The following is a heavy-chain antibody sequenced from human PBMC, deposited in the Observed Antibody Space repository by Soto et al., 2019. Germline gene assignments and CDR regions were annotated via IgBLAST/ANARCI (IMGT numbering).Heavy chain of an antibody. D-gene: IGHD6-6*01. CDR1: GFTVSSNY. Sequence: LRLSCAASGFTVSSNYMSWVRQAPGKGLEWVSVIYSGGSTYYADSVKGRFTISRDNSKNTLYLQMNSLRAEDTAVYYCARLAARLLYGMDVWGQGTTVTVSS. CDR2: IYSGGST. CDR3: ARLAARLLYGMDV. J-gene: IGHJ6*02. V-gene: IGHV3-53*01.